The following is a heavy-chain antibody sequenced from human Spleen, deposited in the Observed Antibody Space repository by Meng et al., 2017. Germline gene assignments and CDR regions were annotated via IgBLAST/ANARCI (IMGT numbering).Heavy chain of an antibody. CDR3: AKNNGYEQLDY. J-gene: IGHJ4*02. D-gene: IGHD5-12*01. CDR1: GFTFSTSW. V-gene: IGHV3-7*01. Sequence: GESLKISCAASGFTFSTSWMTWVRQAPGKGLEWVANIKEDGSTINYMGSVRGRFTLSRDNARNSLFLQMNSLRAEDTAVYYCAKNNGYEQLDYWGQGILVTVSS. CDR2: IKEDGSTI.